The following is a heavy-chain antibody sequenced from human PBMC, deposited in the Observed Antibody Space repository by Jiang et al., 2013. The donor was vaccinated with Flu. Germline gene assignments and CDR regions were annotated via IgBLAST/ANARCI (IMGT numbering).Heavy chain of an antibody. CDR3: VREMYTSGWYFYFYH. V-gene: IGHV3-30*04. D-gene: IGHD6-19*01. CDR1: GFTFSTYA. J-gene: IGHJ1*01. Sequence: QLVESGGGVVQAGRSLRLSCATSGFTFSTYAMHWVRQAPGKGLEWVAVISYDGKYKSYSDSVKGRITISRDNSENTLFLQMDSLRAEDTALYYCVREMYTSGWYFYFYHWGQGILVTVSS. CDR2: ISYDGKYK.